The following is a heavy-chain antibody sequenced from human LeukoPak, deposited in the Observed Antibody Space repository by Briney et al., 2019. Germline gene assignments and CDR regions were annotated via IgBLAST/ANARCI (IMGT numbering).Heavy chain of an antibody. CDR1: GYTFTSYH. Sequence: ASVKVSCKASGYTFTSYHIGWVRQAPGQGLEWMGWISVYNGNTKYAQKFQGRVTMTTDTSTSTAYMELRSLRSDDTAVYYCARVELGHYFDYWGQGTLVTVSS. D-gene: IGHD1-26*01. CDR3: ARVELGHYFDY. J-gene: IGHJ4*02. CDR2: ISVYNGNT. V-gene: IGHV1-18*01.